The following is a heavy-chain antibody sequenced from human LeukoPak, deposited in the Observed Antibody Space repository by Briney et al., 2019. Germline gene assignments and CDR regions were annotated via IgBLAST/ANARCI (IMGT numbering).Heavy chain of an antibody. CDR1: GXTFSSYT. D-gene: IGHD5-12*01. CDR3: ARVRGYSGYDCDY. Sequence: SGGSLRLSCAASGXTFSSYTLNWVRQAPGKGLEAVSYISSSGSTIYYADSVKGRFTISRDNAKNSLYLQMNSLRAEDTAVYYCARVRGYSGYDCDYWGQGTLVTVSS. J-gene: IGHJ4*02. V-gene: IGHV3-48*03. CDR2: ISSSGSTI.